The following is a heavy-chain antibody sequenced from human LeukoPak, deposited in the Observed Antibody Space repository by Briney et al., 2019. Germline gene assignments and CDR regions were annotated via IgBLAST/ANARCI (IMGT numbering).Heavy chain of an antibody. D-gene: IGHD3-10*02. CDR2: ISSSGSTI. CDR1: GFTFSSYE. J-gene: IGHJ6*01. CDR3: AELGITMIGGV. V-gene: IGHV3-48*03. Sequence: PGGSLRLSCAASGFTFSSYEMNWVRQAPGKGLEWVSYISSSGSTIYYADSVKGRFTISRDNAKNSLYLQRNSLTAEDTAVYYCAELGITMIGGVWGKGTTVTISS.